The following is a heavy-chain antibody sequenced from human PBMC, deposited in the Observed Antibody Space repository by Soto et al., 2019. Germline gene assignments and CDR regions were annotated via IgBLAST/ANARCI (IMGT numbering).Heavy chain of an antibody. CDR3: ARGPYQLPMLDP. D-gene: IGHD2-2*01. CDR1: GFTFSSYS. V-gene: IGHV3-21*01. Sequence: GGSLRLSCAASGFTFSSYSMNWVRQAPGKGLEWVSSISSSSSYIYYADSVKGRFTISRDNAKNSLYLQMNSLRAEDTAVYYCARGPYQLPMLDPWGQGTLVTVSS. CDR2: ISSSSSYI. J-gene: IGHJ5*02.